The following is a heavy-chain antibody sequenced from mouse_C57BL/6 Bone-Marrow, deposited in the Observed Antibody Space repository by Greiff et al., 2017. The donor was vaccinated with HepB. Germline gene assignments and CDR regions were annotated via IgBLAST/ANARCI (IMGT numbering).Heavy chain of an antibody. D-gene: IGHD2-1*01. Sequence: VKLQESGAELVRPGASVTLSCKASGYTFTDYEMHWVKQTPVHGLEWIGAIDPETGGTAYNPKFKGKAILTADKSSSTAYMELRSLTSEDSAVYYCTEDTGNYGYWGQGTTLTVSS. V-gene: IGHV1-15*01. J-gene: IGHJ2*01. CDR3: TEDTGNYGY. CDR1: GYTFTDYE. CDR2: IDPETGGT.